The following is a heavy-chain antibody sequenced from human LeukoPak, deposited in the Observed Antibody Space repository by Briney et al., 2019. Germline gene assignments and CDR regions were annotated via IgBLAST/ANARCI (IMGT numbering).Heavy chain of an antibody. J-gene: IGHJ4*02. CDR3: VVVVAATVFDY. CDR2: ISSSGSTI. V-gene: IGHV3-48*03. D-gene: IGHD2-15*01. CDR1: GFTFSSYE. Sequence: GGSLRLSCAAPGFTFSSYEMNWVRQAPGKGLEWVSYISSSGSTIYYADSVKGRFTISRDNAKNSLYLQMNSLRAEDTAVYYCVVVVAATVFDYWGQGTLVTVSS.